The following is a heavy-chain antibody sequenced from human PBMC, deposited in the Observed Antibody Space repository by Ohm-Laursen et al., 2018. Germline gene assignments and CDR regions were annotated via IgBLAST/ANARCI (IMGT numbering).Heavy chain of an antibody. CDR3: AKDHTSYYDFWTYGMDV. V-gene: IGHV3-23*01. J-gene: IGHJ6*02. Sequence: SLRLSCAAPGFTFSSYAMTWVRQAPGKGLEWVSAIGGSGVNTFYADSVKGRFTISRDNSENTLYLQMNSLRAEDTAVYYCAKDHTSYYDFWTYGMDVWGQGTTVSVSS. D-gene: IGHD3-3*01. CDR1: GFTFSSYA. CDR2: IGGSGVNT.